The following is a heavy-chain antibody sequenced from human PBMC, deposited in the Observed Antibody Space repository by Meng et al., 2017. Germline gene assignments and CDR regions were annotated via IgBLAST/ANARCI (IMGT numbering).Heavy chain of an antibody. J-gene: IGHJ4*02. V-gene: IGHV1-69*05. Sequence: SVKVSCKASGGTFSSYAISWVRQAPGQGLEWMGGIIPIFGTANYAQKFQGRVTITRNTSISTAYMELSSLRSEDTAVYYCARASWRGSGSLLPLYWGQGTLVTVSS. CDR1: GGTFSSYA. D-gene: IGHD3-10*01. CDR2: IIPIFGTA. CDR3: ARASWRGSGSLLPLY.